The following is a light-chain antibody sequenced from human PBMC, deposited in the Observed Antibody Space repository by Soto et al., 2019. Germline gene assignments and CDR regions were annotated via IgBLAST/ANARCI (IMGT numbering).Light chain of an antibody. Sequence: DIQMTQSPSSLSASVGDRVTITCRASQTISSYLNWYQQKLGKAPKLLIYAASSLHTGVPSRFSRSGSGTDFTLTISSLQPEDFATYYCQQSYITPYTFGQGTTLETK. CDR3: QQSYITPYT. V-gene: IGKV1-39*01. J-gene: IGKJ2*01. CDR1: QTISSY. CDR2: AAS.